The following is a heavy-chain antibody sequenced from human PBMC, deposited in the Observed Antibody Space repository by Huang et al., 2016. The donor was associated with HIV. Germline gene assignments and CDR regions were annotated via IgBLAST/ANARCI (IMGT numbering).Heavy chain of an antibody. CDR1: GSMFRSNW. J-gene: IGHJ6*02. D-gene: IGHD3-10*01. V-gene: IGHV5-51*01. CDR2: IYPGDSDT. Sequence: EVQLVRSGAEVKKPGESLKISGKGSGSMFRSNWIGWVRQMPGKGLEWMGIIYPGDSDTRYSPAFQGQVTISADKSINTAYLQWSSLKASDTAMYYCARLIGSPSFYYGLDVWGQGTTVTVSS. CDR3: ARLIGSPSFYYGLDV.